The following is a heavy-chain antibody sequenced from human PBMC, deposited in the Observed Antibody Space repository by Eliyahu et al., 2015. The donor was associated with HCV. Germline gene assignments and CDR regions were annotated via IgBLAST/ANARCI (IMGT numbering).Heavy chain of an antibody. J-gene: IGHJ4*02. CDR1: GGSISSYY. Sequence: QVQLQESGPGLVKPSETLSLTCTVSGGSISSYYWSWIRQYPEKGLEWIGNIFSSGSTKYNPSLKSRVIISVDTSKNQFSLRLSSVTAADTAVYYCARHYGSGSFPLDYWGQGTLVTVSS. V-gene: IGHV4-59*01. D-gene: IGHD3-10*01. CDR2: IFSSGST. CDR3: ARHYGSGSFPLDY.